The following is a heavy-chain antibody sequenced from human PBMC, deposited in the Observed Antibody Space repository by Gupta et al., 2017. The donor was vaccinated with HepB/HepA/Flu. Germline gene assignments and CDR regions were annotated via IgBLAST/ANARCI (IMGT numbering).Heavy chain of an antibody. CDR1: GFTFNDYG. V-gene: IGHV3-33*01. J-gene: IGHJ4*02. D-gene: IGHD5-24*01. CDR2: LWHDGTKK. CDR3: ARGTGYNWGYFDY. Sequence: QVQLVESEGGVVQPGRPLRLSCAASGFTFNDYGMHWVGQAPGKGLEWVAVLWHDGTKKSYADSVKGRFSISRDNSESMVYLQMNSLRAEDTAVYFCARGTGYNWGYFDYWGQGILVTVSS.